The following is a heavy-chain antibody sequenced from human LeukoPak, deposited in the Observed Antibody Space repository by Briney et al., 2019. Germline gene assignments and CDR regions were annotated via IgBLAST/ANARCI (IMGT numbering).Heavy chain of an antibody. CDR3: VREIIRLGQDDYFDY. V-gene: IGHV3-21*01. Sequence: GGSLRLSCGASGFTHSSYWMSWVRHAPGKGLEWVSAISGSGGSTYYADSVKGRFTISRDNAKNSLSLQMNSLRAEDRAVYYCVREIIRLGQDDYFDYWGEGTQVSVSS. CDR1: GFTHSSYW. J-gene: IGHJ4*02. D-gene: IGHD3-3*01. CDR2: ISGSGGST.